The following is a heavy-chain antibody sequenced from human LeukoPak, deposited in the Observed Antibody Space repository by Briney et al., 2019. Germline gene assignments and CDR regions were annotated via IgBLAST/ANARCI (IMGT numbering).Heavy chain of an antibody. CDR2: ISAYNGNT. Sequence: GASVKVSCKASGYTSGYTFSSNTISWVRQAPGQGLEWMGWISAYNGNTNYAQKLQGRVTMTTDTSTSTAYMELRSLRSDDTAVYYCARSGYCSGGSCRSRFDPWGQRTLVTVSS. J-gene: IGHJ5*02. CDR1: GYTSGYTFSSNT. V-gene: IGHV1-18*01. D-gene: IGHD2-15*01. CDR3: ARSGYCSGGSCRSRFDP.